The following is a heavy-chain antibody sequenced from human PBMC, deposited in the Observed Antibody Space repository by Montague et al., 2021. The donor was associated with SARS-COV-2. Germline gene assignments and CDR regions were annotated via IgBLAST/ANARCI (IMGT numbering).Heavy chain of an antibody. CDR1: GGSISSSNYY. V-gene: IGHV4-39*02. J-gene: IGHJ3*02. Sequence: SETLSLTCTVSGGSISSSNYYWDWIRQPPGKGLEWIGSIYDSGSXYYNPSLKSRVTISVDTSKNHFSLKLSSVTAADTAVYYCARRGRKLLPVATTIGGFDIWGQGTMVTVSS. CDR2: IYDSGSX. CDR3: ARRGRKLLPVATTIGGFDI. D-gene: IGHD5-12*01.